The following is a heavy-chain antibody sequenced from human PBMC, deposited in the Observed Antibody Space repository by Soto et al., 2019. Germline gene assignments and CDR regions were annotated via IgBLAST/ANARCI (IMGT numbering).Heavy chain of an antibody. CDR3: ERDKLSDMDV. D-gene: IGHD1-1*01. Sequence: GESLKISCKGSGYSFTSYWISWVRQMPGKGLEWMGRIDPSDSYTNYSPSFQDHVTISADKSISTAYLQWSSLKASDTAMYYCERDKLSDMDVWGQGTTVTVSS. J-gene: IGHJ6*02. CDR1: GYSFTSYW. V-gene: IGHV5-10-1*01. CDR2: IDPSDSYT.